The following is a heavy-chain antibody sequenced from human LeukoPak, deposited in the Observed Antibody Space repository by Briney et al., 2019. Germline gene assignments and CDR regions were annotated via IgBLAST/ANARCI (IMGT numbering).Heavy chain of an antibody. CDR3: ARAAAGFVY. Sequence: PGGSLRLSCAASGFTFSSYSMNWVRQAPGKGVEWVSSISSSSSYTYYTDSVKGPFNISRDNAKTSLYLQINSLRAEDTAVYYCARAAAGFVYWGQGTLVTVSS. CDR1: GFTFSSYS. D-gene: IGHD6-13*01. V-gene: IGHV3-21*01. J-gene: IGHJ4*02. CDR2: ISSSSSYT.